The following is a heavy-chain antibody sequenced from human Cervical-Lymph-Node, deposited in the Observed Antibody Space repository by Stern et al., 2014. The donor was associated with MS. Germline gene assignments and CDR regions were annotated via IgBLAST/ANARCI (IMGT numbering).Heavy chain of an antibody. J-gene: IGHJ4*02. V-gene: IGHV4-30-2*01. CDR1: GGSISSGDYS. CDR2: IVHSGST. Sequence: QVQLVESGSGLVKPSQTLSLTCAVSGGSISSGDYSWSWIRQPPGKSLEWIGYIVHSGSTYNNPSLKSRVSISVDRSKNQFSLKLSSVTAADTAMYYCARIFGGNFDNWGQGTLVTVSS. CDR3: ARIFGGNFDN. D-gene: IGHD4-23*01.